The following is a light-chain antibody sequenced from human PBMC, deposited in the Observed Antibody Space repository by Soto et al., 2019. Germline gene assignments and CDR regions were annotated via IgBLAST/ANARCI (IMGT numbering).Light chain of an antibody. CDR3: WSYAGSSSLAV. V-gene: IGLV2-23*02. J-gene: IGLJ7*01. CDR1: SSAVGSYNL. Sequence: QSVLTQPASVSGSPGQSITISCTGTSSAVGSYNLVSWYQQHPTKAPKLMIYEVSKRPSGVSNRFSGSKSDNTASLTISGLQAEDEADYYCWSYAGSSSLAVFGGGTQLTVL. CDR2: EVS.